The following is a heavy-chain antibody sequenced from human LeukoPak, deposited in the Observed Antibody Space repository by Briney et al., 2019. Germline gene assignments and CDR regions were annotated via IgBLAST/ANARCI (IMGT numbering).Heavy chain of an antibody. D-gene: IGHD6-6*01. V-gene: IGHV1-2*02. J-gene: IGHJ5*02. Sequence: ASVKVSCKASGYTFTGYYMYWVRQAPGQGLEWMGWINPNSGGTNYAQKFQGRVTMTRDTSNSTAYMDLSRLRSDDTAVYYCARDGSSSSGPWYNWFDPWGQGTLVTVPS. CDR3: ARDGSSSSGPWYNWFDP. CDR2: INPNSGGT. CDR1: GYTFTGYY.